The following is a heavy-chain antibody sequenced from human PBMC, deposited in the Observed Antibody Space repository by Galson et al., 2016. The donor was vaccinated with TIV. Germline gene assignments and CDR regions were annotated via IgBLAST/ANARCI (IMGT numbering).Heavy chain of an antibody. J-gene: IGHJ4*02. D-gene: IGHD3-16*01. CDR1: GFSLGTSGMR. Sequence: PALVKPTQTLTLTYTSSGFSLGTSGMRVSWIRQPPGKALEWLARIAWDDDKFYSTSLKTRLTISKDPSKDQVILTMTNMDPIDTATYYCARMSALGGVIDYWGQGTLVPVSS. V-gene: IGHV2-70*04. CDR3: ARMSALGGVIDY. CDR2: IAWDDDK.